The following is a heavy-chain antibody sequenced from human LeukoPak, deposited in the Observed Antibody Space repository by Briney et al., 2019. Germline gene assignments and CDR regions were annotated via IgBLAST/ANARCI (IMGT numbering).Heavy chain of an antibody. CDR1: GGSISAYY. D-gene: IGHD3-16*01. CDR2: IYYSGNT. CDR3: ARVGGGHFDY. J-gene: IGHJ4*02. V-gene: IGHV4-59*01. Sequence: SETLSLTCTVSGGSISAYYRTWIRQPPGKGLEWIGYIYYSGNTNYNPSLKSRVTILVDTSKNQFSLKLSSVTAADTATYYCARVGGGHFDYWGQGTLVTLSS.